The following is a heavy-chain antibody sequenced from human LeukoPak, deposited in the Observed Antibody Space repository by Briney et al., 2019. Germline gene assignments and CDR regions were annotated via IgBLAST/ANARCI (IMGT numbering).Heavy chain of an antibody. J-gene: IGHJ4*02. CDR2: FSKSGTTT. Sequence: GGSLRLSCAASGFTFSIYAMSWVRQAPGKGLEWVSTFSKSGTTTYYPDSMKGRSTISRDNSKNTLYLQMNSLRAEDTAVYYCAKRDTSGSYYFDSWGQGTQVTVSS. CDR3: AKRDTSGSYYFDS. V-gene: IGHV3-23*01. D-gene: IGHD3-22*01. CDR1: GFTFSIYA.